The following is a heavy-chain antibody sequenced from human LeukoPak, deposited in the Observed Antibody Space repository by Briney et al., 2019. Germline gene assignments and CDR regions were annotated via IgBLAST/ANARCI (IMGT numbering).Heavy chain of an antibody. Sequence: GGSLRLACAASGFTFSSHWMSWVRQAPGKGLEWVANIKQDGSEKYYVDSVKGRFTISRDNAKNSLYLQMNSLRAEDTAVYYCARVVVVQWHAFDIWGQGKMVTVSS. CDR2: IKQDGSEK. V-gene: IGHV3-7*04. J-gene: IGHJ3*02. D-gene: IGHD3-22*01. CDR3: ARVVVVQWHAFDI. CDR1: GFTFSSHW.